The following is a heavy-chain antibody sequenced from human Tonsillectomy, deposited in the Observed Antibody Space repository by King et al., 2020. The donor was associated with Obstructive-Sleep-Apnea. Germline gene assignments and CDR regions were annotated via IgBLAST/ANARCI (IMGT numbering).Heavy chain of an antibody. CDR1: GYTFTSYY. V-gene: IGHV1-46*01. CDR3: ARTYYDILTGYSPPDY. D-gene: IGHD3-9*01. Sequence: AQLVQSGAEVKKPGASVKVSCKASGYTFTSYYMHWVRQAPGQGLEWMGIINPSGGSTSYAQKFQGRVTMTRDTSTSTVYMELSSLRSEDTAVYYCARTYYDILTGYSPPDYWGQGTLVTVSS. CDR2: INPSGGST. J-gene: IGHJ4*02.